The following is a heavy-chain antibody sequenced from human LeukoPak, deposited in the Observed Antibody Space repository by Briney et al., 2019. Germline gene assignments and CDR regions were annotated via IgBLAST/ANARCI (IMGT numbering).Heavy chain of an antibody. CDR1: GGTFSSYA. D-gene: IGHD3-3*01. CDR3: ARVGYYDFWSGYYSYYMDV. Sequence: ASVKVSCKASGGTFSSYAISWVRQAPGQGLEWMGGIIPIFGTANYAQKFQSRVTITTDESTSTAYMELSSLRSEDTAVYYCARVGYYDFWSGYYSYYMDVWGKGTTVTVSS. CDR2: IIPIFGTA. J-gene: IGHJ6*03. V-gene: IGHV1-69*05.